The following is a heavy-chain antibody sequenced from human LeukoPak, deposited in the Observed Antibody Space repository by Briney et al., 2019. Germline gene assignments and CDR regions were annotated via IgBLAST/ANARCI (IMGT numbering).Heavy chain of an antibody. D-gene: IGHD3-16*01. V-gene: IGHV4-59*01. Sequence: SETLSLTCTVSGGSISSYYWSWIRQPPGKGLEWIGYIFYSGSTNYNPSLKSRVTISVDTSKNKLSLKLSSVTAADTAVYYCARDPTGETNFDYWGQGTLVTVSS. CDR1: GGSISSYY. CDR2: IFYSGST. CDR3: ARDPTGETNFDY. J-gene: IGHJ4*02.